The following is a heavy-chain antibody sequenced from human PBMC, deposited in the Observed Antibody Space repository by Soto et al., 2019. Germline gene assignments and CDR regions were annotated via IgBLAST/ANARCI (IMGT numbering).Heavy chain of an antibody. D-gene: IGHD6-13*01. CDR1: GFTFSSYA. J-gene: IGHJ3*02. CDR2: ISGSGGST. Sequence: GGSLRLSCAASGFTFSSYAMSWVRQAPGKGLEWVSAISGSGGSTYYADSVKGRFTISRDNSKNTLYLKMNSLRAEDTAVYYCAKDLNSSSWSDAFDIWGQGTMVTVSS. V-gene: IGHV3-23*01. CDR3: AKDLNSSSWSDAFDI.